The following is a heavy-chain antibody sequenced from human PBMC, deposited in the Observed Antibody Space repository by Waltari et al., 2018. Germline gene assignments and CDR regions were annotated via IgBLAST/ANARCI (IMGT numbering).Heavy chain of an antibody. CDR1: GFTFSSYA. D-gene: IGHD2-2*02. V-gene: IGHV3-23*01. Sequence: EVQLLESGGGLVQPGGSLRLSCAASGFTFSSYAMSWVRQARGKGLEWVCAIGGSGGSTYYAESGKGRFTISRDNAKNTLYLQMNSRRAEDTAVYYCAKGHCSSTSCYTEYYYYYMDVWGKGTTVTVSS. CDR2: IGGSGGST. CDR3: AKGHCSSTSCYTEYYYYYMDV. J-gene: IGHJ6*03.